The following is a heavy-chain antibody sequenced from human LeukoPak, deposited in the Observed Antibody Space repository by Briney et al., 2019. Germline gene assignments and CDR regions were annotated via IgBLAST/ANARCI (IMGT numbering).Heavy chain of an antibody. CDR1: GFTFSSYA. V-gene: IGHV3-23*01. D-gene: IGHD4-17*01. Sequence: GGSLRLSCAASGFTFSSYAMSWVRQAPGKGLEWVSSISTSGGRIYYADSVKSRFTISRDNSKNTLYLQMNSLRAEDTAVYYCARAPYGDEPSFDYWGQGTLVTVSS. CDR3: ARAPYGDEPSFDY. CDR2: ISTSGGRI. J-gene: IGHJ4*02.